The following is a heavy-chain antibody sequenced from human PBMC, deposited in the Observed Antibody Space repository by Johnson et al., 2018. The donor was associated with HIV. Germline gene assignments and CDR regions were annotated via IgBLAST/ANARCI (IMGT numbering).Heavy chain of an antibody. V-gene: IGHV3-23*01. CDR1: GVTVGSNY. Sequence: VQLLESGGGVVQPGRSLRLSCAASGVTVGSNYMSWVRQAPGKGLEWVSAISGSGGSTYYADSVKGRFTISRDNSKNTLYLQMNSLRAEDTAVYYCAKDVIVVVPAAPDAFDMGVGSIWGQGTMVTVSS. J-gene: IGHJ3*02. D-gene: IGHD2-2*01. CDR3: AKDVIVVVPAAPDAFDMGVGSI. CDR2: ISGSGGST.